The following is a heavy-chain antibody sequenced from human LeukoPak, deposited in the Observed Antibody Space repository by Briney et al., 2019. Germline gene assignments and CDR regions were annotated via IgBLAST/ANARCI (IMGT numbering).Heavy chain of an antibody. J-gene: IGHJ4*02. CDR1: GFTFSSYS. V-gene: IGHV3-21*01. CDR2: ISSSSSYI. CDR3: ARDIPYSSSWHDDY. D-gene: IGHD6-13*01. Sequence: GGSLRLSCAASGFTFSSYSMNWARQAPGKGLEWVSSISSSSSYIYYADSVKGRFTISRDNAKNSLYLQMNSLRAEDTAVYYCARDIPYSSSWHDDYWGQGTLVTVSS.